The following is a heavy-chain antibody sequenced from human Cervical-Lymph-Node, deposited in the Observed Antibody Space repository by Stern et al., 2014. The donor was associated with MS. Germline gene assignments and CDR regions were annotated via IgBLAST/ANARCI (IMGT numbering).Heavy chain of an antibody. CDR2: ISYDGSNK. CDR3: ARGLYYDILTGSSIFDY. Sequence: VQLLESGGGVVQPGRSLRLSCAASGFTFSSYAMHWVRQAPGKGLEWVAVISYDGSNKYYADSVKGRFTISRDNSKNTLYLQMNSLRAEDTAVYYCARGLYYDILTGSSIFDYWGQGTLVTVSS. D-gene: IGHD3-9*01. J-gene: IGHJ4*02. CDR1: GFTFSSYA. V-gene: IGHV3-30*01.